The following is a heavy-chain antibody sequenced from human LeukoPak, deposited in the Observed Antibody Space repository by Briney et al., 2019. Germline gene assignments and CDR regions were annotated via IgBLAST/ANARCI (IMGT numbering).Heavy chain of an antibody. D-gene: IGHD6-6*01. CDR2: MNPNSGNT. CDR1: GYTFTSYD. CDR3: ARVEYSSYYYGMDV. J-gene: IGHJ6*02. Sequence: ASVKVSCKASGYTFTSYDINWVRQATGQGLEWMGWMNPNSGNTGYAQKFQGRVTMTRNTSISTAYMELSSLRSEDTAVYYCARVEYSSYYYGMDVWGQGTTVTVSS. V-gene: IGHV1-8*01.